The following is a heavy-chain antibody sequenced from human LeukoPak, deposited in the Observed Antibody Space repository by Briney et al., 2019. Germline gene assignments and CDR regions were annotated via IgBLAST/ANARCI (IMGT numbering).Heavy chain of an antibody. CDR1: GGSISSYY. Sequence: PSETLSLTCTVSGGSISSYYWSWIRQPPGKGLEWIGYIYYSGNTNYNPSLKSRVTISVDTSENQFSLKLSSVTAADTAVYYCARFYTNWFDPWGQGTLVTVSS. J-gene: IGHJ5*02. CDR3: ARFYTNWFDP. D-gene: IGHD2/OR15-2a*01. V-gene: IGHV4-59*01. CDR2: IYYSGNT.